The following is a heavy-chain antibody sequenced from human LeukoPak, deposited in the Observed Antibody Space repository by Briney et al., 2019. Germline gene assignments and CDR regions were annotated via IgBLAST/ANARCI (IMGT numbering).Heavy chain of an antibody. CDR3: ARQAAGNYFGSGSYYP. Sequence: SETLSLTCTVSGDSISSSSTYYWVWLRQPPGKGPEWIGSMYYTGNTYYNPSLKSRVAISVDMSKNQFSLKLNSVTAADTAVYYCARQAAGNYFGSGSYYPWGQGTLVAVSS. CDR1: GDSISSSSTYY. D-gene: IGHD3-10*01. J-gene: IGHJ5*02. CDR2: MYYTGNT. V-gene: IGHV4-39*01.